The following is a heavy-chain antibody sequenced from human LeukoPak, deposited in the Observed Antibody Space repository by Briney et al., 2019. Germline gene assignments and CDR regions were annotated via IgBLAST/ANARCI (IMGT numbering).Heavy chain of an antibody. CDR3: ARGLPSYGDYVDYYFYMDV. CDR1: GDSISGFY. J-gene: IGHJ6*03. D-gene: IGHD4-17*01. Sequence: PSETLSLTCTVSGDSISGFYWSWIRQPAGKGLQWIGRSSTSGSTNYNPSLKSRVTMSVDRSTNEFSLTVRSVTAADTALYYCARGLPSYGDYVDYYFYMDVWGKGTTVTVSS. CDR2: SSTSGST. V-gene: IGHV4-4*07.